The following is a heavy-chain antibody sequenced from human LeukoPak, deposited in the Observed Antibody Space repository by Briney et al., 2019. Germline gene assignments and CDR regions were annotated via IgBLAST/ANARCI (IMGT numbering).Heavy chain of an antibody. CDR3: AREFDYDILTDPFDY. D-gene: IGHD3-9*01. V-gene: IGHV1-2*02. CDR1: GYTFTGYY. Sequence: GASVKVSCKASGYTFTGYYMHWVRQAPGQGLEWMGWINPNSGGTNYAQKFQGRVTMTRDTSISTAYMELSRLRSDDTAVYYCAREFDYDILTDPFDYWGQGTLVTVSS. CDR2: INPNSGGT. J-gene: IGHJ4*02.